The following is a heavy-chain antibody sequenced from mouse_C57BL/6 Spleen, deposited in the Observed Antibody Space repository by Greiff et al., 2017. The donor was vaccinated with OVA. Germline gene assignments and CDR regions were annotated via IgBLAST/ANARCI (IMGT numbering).Heavy chain of an antibody. CDR1: GYTFTDYY. D-gene: IGHD1-1*02. J-gene: IGHJ2*01. CDR2: IYPGSGNT. V-gene: IGHV1-76*01. CDR3: ARSGGNYYFDY. Sequence: VQLQQSGAELVRPGASVKLSCKASGYTFTDYYINWVKQRPGQGLEWIARIYPGSGNTYYNEKFKGKATLTAEKSSSTAYMQLSSLTSEDSAVYFCARSGGNYYFDYWGQGTTLTVSS.